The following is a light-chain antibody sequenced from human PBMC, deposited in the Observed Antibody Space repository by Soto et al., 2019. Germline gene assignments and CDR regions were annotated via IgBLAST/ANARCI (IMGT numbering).Light chain of an antibody. CDR1: QSISSW. CDR3: QQYNDNWT. V-gene: IGKV1-5*03. CDR2: KAS. J-gene: IGKJ1*01. Sequence: DIQMTQSPSTLSASVGDRVTITCRASQSISSWLVWYQQKPGTAPNLLIYKASTLQSGVPSRFSGSGSGTEFTLTISSLQPDDSATYYCQQYNDNWTFGQGTKVDIK.